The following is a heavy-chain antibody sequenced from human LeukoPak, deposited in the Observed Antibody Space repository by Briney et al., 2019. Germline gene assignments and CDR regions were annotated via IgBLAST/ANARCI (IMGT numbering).Heavy chain of an antibody. V-gene: IGHV4-4*07. J-gene: IGHJ4*02. CDR2: IYTSRST. D-gene: IGHD6-19*01. CDR3: ARDRSSGWYGLGHKYYFDY. Sequence: SETLSLTCTVSGGSISSYYWSWIRQPAGKGLEWIGRIYTSRSTNYNPSLNSRVTMSVDTSKNQFSLKLSSVTAADTAVYYCARDRSSGWYGLGHKYYFDYWGQGTLVTVSS. CDR1: GGSISSYY.